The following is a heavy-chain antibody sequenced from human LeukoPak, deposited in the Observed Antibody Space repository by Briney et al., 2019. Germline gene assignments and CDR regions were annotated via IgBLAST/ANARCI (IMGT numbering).Heavy chain of an antibody. CDR2: INPNSGGT. Sequence: ASVKVSCKASGYTFTGNYIHWVLQAPGQGLEWMGRINPNSGGTNYTQKFQGRVTMTRDTSISTAYMELSRLRSDDTAVYYCARYGIGYYFDYWGQGTLVTVSS. CDR3: ARYGIGYYFDY. CDR1: GYTFTGNY. D-gene: IGHD3-10*01. V-gene: IGHV1-2*06. J-gene: IGHJ4*02.